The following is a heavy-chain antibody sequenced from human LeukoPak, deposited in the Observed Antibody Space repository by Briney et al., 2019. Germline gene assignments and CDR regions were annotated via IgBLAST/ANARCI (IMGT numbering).Heavy chain of an antibody. CDR3: VTHRGFSYGYFDY. CDR1: GGSISSSSAY. D-gene: IGHD5-18*01. V-gene: IGHV4-39*01. CDR2: IYYSKNT. J-gene: IGHJ4*02. Sequence: SETLSLTCTVSGGSISSSSAYWGWIRQPPGKGLEWIGSIYYSKNTYYNPTLKSRVTISADTSKNQFSLTLGSVSATDTAVYHCVTHRGFSYGYFDYWGQGTLVTVSS.